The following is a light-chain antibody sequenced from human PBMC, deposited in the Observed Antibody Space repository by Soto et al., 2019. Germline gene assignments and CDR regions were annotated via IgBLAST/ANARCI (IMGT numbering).Light chain of an antibody. J-gene: IGKJ3*01. CDR2: AAS. CDR1: QGISNY. CDR3: QKYNSAPHSFT. V-gene: IGKV1-27*01. Sequence: DIQMTQSPSCLSASVGDRVTITCRASQGISNYLAWYQQKPGKVPKLLIYAASTLQSGVPSRFSGSGSGTDFTLTISSLQPEDVATYYCQKYNSAPHSFTFGPGTKVDIK.